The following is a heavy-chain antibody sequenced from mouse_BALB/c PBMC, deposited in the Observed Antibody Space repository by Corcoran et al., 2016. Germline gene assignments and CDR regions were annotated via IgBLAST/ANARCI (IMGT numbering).Heavy chain of an antibody. CDR3: ARGYPWYFDV. D-gene: IGHD2-14*01. CDR2: INTYTGEP. V-gene: IGHV9-3-1*01. Sequence: QIQLVQSGPELKKPGETVKISCKASGYTFTNYGMNSVKQAPGKGLKWMGWINTYTGEPTYADDFKGRFAFSLETSASTAYLQINNLKNEDTATYFCARGYPWYFDVWGAGTTVTVSS. J-gene: IGHJ1*01. CDR1: GYTFTNYG.